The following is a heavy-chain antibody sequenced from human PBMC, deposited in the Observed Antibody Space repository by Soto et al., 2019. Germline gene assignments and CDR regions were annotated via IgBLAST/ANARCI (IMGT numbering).Heavy chain of an antibody. V-gene: IGHV5-10-1*01. D-gene: IGHD3-22*01. J-gene: IGHJ4*02. Sequence: PGESLKISCKGSGYSFTSYWISWVRQMPGKGLEWMGRIDPSDSYTNYSPSFQGHVTISADKSISTAYLQWSSLKASDTAMYYCASTRHYYDSSGYSPDYWGQGTLVTGSS. CDR2: IDPSDSYT. CDR3: ASTRHYYDSSGYSPDY. CDR1: GYSFTSYW.